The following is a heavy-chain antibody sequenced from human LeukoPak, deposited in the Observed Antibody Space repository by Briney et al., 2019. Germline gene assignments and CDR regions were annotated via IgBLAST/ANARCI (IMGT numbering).Heavy chain of an antibody. Sequence: PGGSLRLSCAASGFTFSSYAMSWVRQAPGKGLEWVSAISGSGGSTYYADSVKGRFTISRDNSKNTLYLQMNSLRAEDTAVYYCAKDLACRGGSCYDLYWGQGTLVTVSS. V-gene: IGHV3-23*01. J-gene: IGHJ4*02. CDR1: GFTFSSYA. CDR2: ISGSGGST. D-gene: IGHD2-15*01. CDR3: AKDLACRGGSCYDLY.